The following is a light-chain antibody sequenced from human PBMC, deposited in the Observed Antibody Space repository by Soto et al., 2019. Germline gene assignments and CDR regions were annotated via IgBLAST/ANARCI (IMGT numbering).Light chain of an antibody. V-gene: IGKV3-20*01. CDR1: QTVSSSY. Sequence: EIVLTQSPGTLSLSSGERATLSCRASQTVSSSYLAWYQQKPGQAPRLLIYGASSRATGIPDRFSGSGSGTDFTLTISRLEPEDFAVYYCQQYGTSPWTFGPGTQVEIK. J-gene: IGKJ1*01. CDR2: GAS. CDR3: QQYGTSPWT.